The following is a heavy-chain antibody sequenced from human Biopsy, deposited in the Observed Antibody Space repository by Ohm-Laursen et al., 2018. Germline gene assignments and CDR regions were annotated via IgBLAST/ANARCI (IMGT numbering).Heavy chain of an antibody. Sequence: TLSLTWAVSGGSVSSGGFYWSWIRQHPGKGLEWIGYIYYSGTTYYNPSLKSLVTISVDTSKNQFSLKLNSVTAADTAVYCCARRPYGGTRYWYFDLWGRGTLVTVSS. V-gene: IGHV4-31*01. CDR1: GGSVSSGGFY. D-gene: IGHD4-23*01. CDR3: ARRPYGGTRYWYFDL. CDR2: IYYSGTT. J-gene: IGHJ2*01.